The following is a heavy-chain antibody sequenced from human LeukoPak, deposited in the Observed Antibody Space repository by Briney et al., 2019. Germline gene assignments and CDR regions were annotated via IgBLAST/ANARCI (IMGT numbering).Heavy chain of an antibody. Sequence: PGGSLRLSCAASGFTFSSYWMSWVRQAPGKGLEWVANIKQDGSEKYYVDSVKGRFTISRDNAKNSLYLQMNSLRAEDTAVYYCARGSDCSGGSCYPFYYFDYWGQGTLVTVSS. V-gene: IGHV3-7*01. CDR1: GFTFSSYW. D-gene: IGHD2-15*01. J-gene: IGHJ4*02. CDR2: IKQDGSEK. CDR3: ARGSDCSGGSCYPFYYFDY.